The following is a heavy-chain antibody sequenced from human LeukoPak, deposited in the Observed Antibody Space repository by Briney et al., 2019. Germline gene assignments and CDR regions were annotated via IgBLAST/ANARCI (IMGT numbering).Heavy chain of an antibody. CDR3: ARTYCSRTSCYYYFDY. V-gene: IGHV1-69*05. D-gene: IGHD2-2*01. CDR2: IIPIFGTA. Sequence: SVKVSCKASGCTFSSYAISWVRQAPGQGLEWMGGIIPIFGTANYAQKFQGRVTITTDESTSTAYMELSSLRSEDTAVYYCARTYCSRTSCYYYFDYRGQGTLVTVSS. J-gene: IGHJ4*02. CDR1: GCTFSSYA.